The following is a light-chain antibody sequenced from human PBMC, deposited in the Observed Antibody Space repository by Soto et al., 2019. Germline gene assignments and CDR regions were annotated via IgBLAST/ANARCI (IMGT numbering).Light chain of an antibody. J-gene: IGLJ3*02. CDR3: ATWDSRLSSTV. CDR1: SSNIGNNY. Sequence: QSVLTQPPSLSAAPGQTVTISCSGGSSNIGNNYVSWYQQVAGTTPKLLIFDNNKRPSGIPDRFSGSKSGTSASLDITGLQTGDEADYYCATWDSRLSSTVFGGGTKLTVL. V-gene: IGLV1-51*01. CDR2: DNN.